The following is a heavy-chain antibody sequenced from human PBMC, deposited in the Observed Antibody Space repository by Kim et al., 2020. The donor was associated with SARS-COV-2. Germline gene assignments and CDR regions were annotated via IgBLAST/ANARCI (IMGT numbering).Heavy chain of an antibody. Sequence: SETLSLTCTVSGGSVSSGSYYWSWIRQPPGKGLEWIGYMYYSGSTNYNPSLKSRVTISVDTSKNQLSLKLSSVTAADTAVYYCARMVYYGSGDYYYYYYYGMDVWGQGTTVIVSS. CDR2: MYYSGST. CDR3: ARMVYYGSGDYYYYYYYGMDV. CDR1: GGSVSSGSYY. D-gene: IGHD3-10*01. V-gene: IGHV4-61*01. J-gene: IGHJ6*02.